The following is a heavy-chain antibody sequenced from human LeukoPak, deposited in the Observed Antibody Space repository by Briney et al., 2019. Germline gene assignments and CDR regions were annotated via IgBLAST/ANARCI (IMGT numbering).Heavy chain of an antibody. V-gene: IGHV3-30-3*01. CDR1: GFTFSSYA. CDR3: ARDSSPWYYYDRSGSNGFDP. J-gene: IGHJ5*02. CDR2: IAYDGINK. D-gene: IGHD3-22*01. Sequence: GGSLRLSCLASGFTFSSYAIHWVHQAPGKGLAWVAVIAYDGINKYYADSVKGRFTISRDNSKNTLYLQMNSLRAEDTAVYYCARDSSPWYYYDRSGSNGFDPWGQGTLVTVSS.